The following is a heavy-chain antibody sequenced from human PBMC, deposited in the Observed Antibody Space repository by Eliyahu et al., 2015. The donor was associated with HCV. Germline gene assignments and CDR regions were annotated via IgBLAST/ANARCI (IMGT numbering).Heavy chain of an antibody. J-gene: IGHJ4*02. V-gene: IGHV4-4*07. CDR2: IYTSGST. CDR3: ARELKQWLNSGYYFDY. Sequence: QVQLQESGPGLVKPSETLSLTCTVSGGSISSYYWXWIRQPAGKGLEWIGRIYTSGSTNYNPSLKSRVTMSVDTSKNQFSLKLSSVTAADTAVYYCARELKQWLNSGYYFDYWGQGTLVTVSS. D-gene: IGHD6-19*01. CDR1: GGSISSYY.